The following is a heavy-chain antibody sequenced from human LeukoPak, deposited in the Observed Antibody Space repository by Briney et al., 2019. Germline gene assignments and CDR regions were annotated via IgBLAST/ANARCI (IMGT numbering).Heavy chain of an antibody. CDR3: ARVDVWELPNFDY. CDR2: AYGDGTDK. J-gene: IGHJ4*02. CDR1: GFTFNRYG. D-gene: IGHD1-26*01. V-gene: IGHV3-30*03. Sequence: GGSLRLSCAASGFTFNRYGMHWVRQAPGKGLEWVAVAYGDGTDKYYADSVKGRFTISKDLSQNRLYMQMNSLRAEDTAVYYCARVDVWELPNFDYWGQGTLVTVSS.